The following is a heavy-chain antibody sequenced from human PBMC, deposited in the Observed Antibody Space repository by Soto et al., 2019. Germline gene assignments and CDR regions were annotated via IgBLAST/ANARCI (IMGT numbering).Heavy chain of an antibody. J-gene: IGHJ6*04. V-gene: IGHV4-59*01. Sequence: SETLSLTCTVSGGSISSYYWSWIRQPPGKGLEWIGYIYYSGSTNYNPSLKSRVTISVDTSKNQFSLKLSSVTAADTAVYYCARADRISMDVWGKGTTVTVSS. CDR2: IYYSGST. CDR3: ARADRISMDV. CDR1: GGSISSYY. D-gene: IGHD3-22*01.